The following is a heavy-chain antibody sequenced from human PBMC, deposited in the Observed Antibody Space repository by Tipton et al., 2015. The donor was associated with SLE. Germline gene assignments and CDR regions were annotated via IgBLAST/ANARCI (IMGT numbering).Heavy chain of an antibody. V-gene: IGHV4-39*01. CDR2: VYDSGST. Sequence: TLSLTCTVSGGSIGRSSYYWGWIRQPRGKGLEWIASVYDSGSTYYNPSLKSRGTISVDTSKNQFSLKLTSVTPADTAVYYCASYRTSPGTDAFDIWGQGTMVTVSS. CDR1: GGSIGRSSYY. CDR3: ASYRTSPGTDAFDI. J-gene: IGHJ3*02. D-gene: IGHD1-26*01.